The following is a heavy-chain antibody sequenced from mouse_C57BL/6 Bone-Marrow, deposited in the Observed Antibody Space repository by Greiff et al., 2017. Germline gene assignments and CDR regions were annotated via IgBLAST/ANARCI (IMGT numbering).Heavy chain of an antibody. Sequence: VQLQESGAELVRPGASVTLSCKASGYTFTDYEMHWVKQTPVHGLEWIGAIDPETGGTAYNQKFKGKAILTADKSSSTAYMELRSLTCEDSAVYYCTGGLRRGFDYWGQGTTLTVSS. V-gene: IGHV1-15*01. CDR1: GYTFTDYE. CDR2: IDPETGGT. J-gene: IGHJ2*01. CDR3: TGGLRRGFDY. D-gene: IGHD2-4*01.